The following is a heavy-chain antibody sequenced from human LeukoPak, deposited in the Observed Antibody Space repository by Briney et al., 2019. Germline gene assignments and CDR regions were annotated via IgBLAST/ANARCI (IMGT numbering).Heavy chain of an antibody. CDR3: ARAAVGGSYLDAFDI. V-gene: IGHV4-39*07. CDR1: GGGLSYY. D-gene: IGHD1-26*01. J-gene: IGHJ3*02. Sequence: SETLSLTCTVSGGGLSYYWGWIRQAPGKGLEWIGTIFYSGSTYYNPSLKSRVTMSIDTSKNQFSLKLSSVTAADTAVYYCARAAVGGSYLDAFDIWGQGTMVTVSS. CDR2: IFYSGST.